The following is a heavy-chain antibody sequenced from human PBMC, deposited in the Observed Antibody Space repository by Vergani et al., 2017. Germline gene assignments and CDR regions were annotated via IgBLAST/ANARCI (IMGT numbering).Heavy chain of an antibody. J-gene: IGHJ3*01. CDR2: IYPGDSEV. V-gene: IGHV5-51*01. Sequence: EKQLVQSGSETKKPGESLKISCQAFRYIFSNFWIGWVRQRPGRGLEWMGIIYPGDSEVKSNPTFRGQVIFSVDTSVNTAYLQWRSLQASDTATYICASGGHGSENGGALQLWGQGTNITVSS. CDR3: ASGGHGSENGGALQL. D-gene: IGHD3-10*01. CDR1: RYIFSNFW.